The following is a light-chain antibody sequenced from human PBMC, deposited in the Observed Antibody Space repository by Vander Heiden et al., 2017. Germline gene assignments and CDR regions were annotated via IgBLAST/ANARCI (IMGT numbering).Light chain of an antibody. Sequence: AIPMTQSPSSFSASTGDRVTITCRASQGISSYLAWYQQKPGKAPKLLIYAASTLQSGVPSRFSGSGSGTDFTLTISSLHSEDFATYYCLLDESYRQTFGQGTKVEIK. CDR3: LLDESYRQT. J-gene: IGKJ1*01. CDR1: QGISSY. CDR2: AAS. V-gene: IGKV1-8*01.